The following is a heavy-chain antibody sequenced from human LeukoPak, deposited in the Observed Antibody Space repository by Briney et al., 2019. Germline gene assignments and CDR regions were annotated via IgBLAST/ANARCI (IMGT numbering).Heavy chain of an antibody. CDR2: IRSKANSYAT. V-gene: IGHV3-73*01. D-gene: IGHD3-22*01. CDR3: TRHDYYDSSGYYYEYYFDY. Sequence: GGSLRLSCAASGFTFSGSAMHWVRQASGKGLEWVGRIRSKANSYATAYAAPVKGRFTISRDDSKNTAYLQMNSLKTEDTAVYYCTRHDYYDSSGYYYEYYFDYWGQGTLVTVSS. CDR1: GFTFSGSA. J-gene: IGHJ4*02.